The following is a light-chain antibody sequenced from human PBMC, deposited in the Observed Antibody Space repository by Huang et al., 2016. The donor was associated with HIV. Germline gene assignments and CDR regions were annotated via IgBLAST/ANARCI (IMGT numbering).Light chain of an antibody. CDR1: QRVSNN. V-gene: IGKV3-15*01. J-gene: IGKJ2*01. CDR2: GAS. CDR3: QQYNNWPPDPT. Sequence: EIVMTQSPATLSASPGERVALSCRASQRVSNNLAWFQQKPGQPPRLLIHGASTRATGIPPRFSGSGSETEFTLTINSLQSEDFAFYYCQQYNNWPPDPTFGQGTRLDI.